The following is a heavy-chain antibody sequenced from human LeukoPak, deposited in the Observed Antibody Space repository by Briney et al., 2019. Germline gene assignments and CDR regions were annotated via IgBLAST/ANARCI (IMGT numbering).Heavy chain of an antibody. D-gene: IGHD1-26*01. CDR1: GFSLSTYS. Sequence: GGSLRLSCAASGFSLSTYSMNWVRQAPGKGLEWVSSISSSSSYIYYADSVKGRFTISRDNSKDTLFLQMNSLRAEDTAVYYCAKTWARAVSAADYWGQGTLVTVSS. CDR2: ISSSSSYI. V-gene: IGHV3-21*04. J-gene: IGHJ4*02. CDR3: AKTWARAVSAADY.